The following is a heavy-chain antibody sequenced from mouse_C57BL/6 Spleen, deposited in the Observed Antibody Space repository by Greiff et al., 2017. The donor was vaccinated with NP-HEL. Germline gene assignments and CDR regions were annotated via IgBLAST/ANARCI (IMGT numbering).Heavy chain of an antibody. Sequence: QVQLQQSGAELAKPGASVKLSCKASGYTFTSYWMHWVKQRPGQGLEWIGYINPSSGYTKYNQKFKDKATLTADKSSSTAYMQLSSLTYEDSAVYYCARGDYGSSSYFDYWGQGTTRTVSS. CDR1: GYTFTSYW. V-gene: IGHV1-7*01. J-gene: IGHJ2*01. CDR2: INPSSGYT. D-gene: IGHD1-1*01. CDR3: ARGDYGSSSYFDY.